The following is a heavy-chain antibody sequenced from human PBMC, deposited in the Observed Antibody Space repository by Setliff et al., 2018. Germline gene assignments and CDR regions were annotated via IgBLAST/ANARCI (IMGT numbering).Heavy chain of an antibody. CDR3: ARMSGFLYMDV. CDR2: INHNGST. Sequence: SETLSLTCAVYGGSFSGNYWTWIRQSPGQGLEWIGEINHNGSTNYNPSLKSRVTISVDTSKNQFSLKLSSVTAADTAVYYCARMSGFLYMDVWGKGTPVTVSS. CDR1: GGSFSGNY. V-gene: IGHV4-34*01. J-gene: IGHJ6*03. D-gene: IGHD3-3*01.